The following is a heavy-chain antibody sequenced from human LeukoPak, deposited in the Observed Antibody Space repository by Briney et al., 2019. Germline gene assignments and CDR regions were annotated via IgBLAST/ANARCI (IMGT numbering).Heavy chain of an antibody. J-gene: IGHJ4*02. CDR3: ATYADSSGSYYSDY. V-gene: IGHV3-7*01. CDR1: EFTFSSHW. D-gene: IGHD3-22*01. Sequence: GSLRLSCAASEFTFSSHWMSWVRQTPGKGLERVAPINQDGSQKYYVDSVKGRFTISRDNAENLLFLQMNSLRAEDTALYYCATYADSSGSYYSDYWGRGTLVTVSS. CDR2: INQDGSQK.